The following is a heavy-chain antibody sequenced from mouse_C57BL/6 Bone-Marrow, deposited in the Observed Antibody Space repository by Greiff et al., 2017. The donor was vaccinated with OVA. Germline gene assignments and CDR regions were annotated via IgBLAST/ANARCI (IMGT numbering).Heavy chain of an antibody. J-gene: IGHJ1*03. Sequence: EVQLQQSGAELVRPGASVKLSCTASGFNIKDDYMHWVKQRPEQGLEWIGWIDPENGDTEYASKFQGKATITADTSSNTAYLQLSSLTSEDTAVYYCTTNYDHWYFDVWGTGTTVTVSS. CDR3: TTNYDHWYFDV. V-gene: IGHV14-4*01. D-gene: IGHD2-4*01. CDR2: IDPENGDT. CDR1: GFNIKDDY.